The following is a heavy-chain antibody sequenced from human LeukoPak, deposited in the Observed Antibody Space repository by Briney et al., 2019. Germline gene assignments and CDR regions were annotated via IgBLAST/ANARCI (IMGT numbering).Heavy chain of an antibody. D-gene: IGHD3-22*01. Sequence: QPGGSLRLSCAASGITFSSYGMSWVRQAPGKGLEWVSSISSTGGTTYYADSVKGRFTISRDNSKNTLYLQMNSLRAEDTAVYYCAQGYYDSSGYFDYWGQGTLVTVSS. J-gene: IGHJ4*02. CDR2: ISSTGGTT. CDR1: GITFSSYG. CDR3: AQGYYDSSGYFDY. V-gene: IGHV3-23*01.